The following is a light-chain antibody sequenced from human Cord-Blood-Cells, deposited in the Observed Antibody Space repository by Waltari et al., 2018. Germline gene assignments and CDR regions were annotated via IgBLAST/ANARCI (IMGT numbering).Light chain of an antibody. V-gene: IGLV2-8*01. CDR3: SSYAGSNNLV. CDR2: EVS. Sequence: QSALTQPPSASGSPGQSVTIHCTGPSSDVGGYNYVSWYQQHPGKAPKLMIYEVSKRPSGVPDRFPGSKSGNTASLTVSGLQAEDEADYYCSSYAGSNNLVFGGGTKLTVL. CDR1: SSDVGGYNY. J-gene: IGLJ3*02.